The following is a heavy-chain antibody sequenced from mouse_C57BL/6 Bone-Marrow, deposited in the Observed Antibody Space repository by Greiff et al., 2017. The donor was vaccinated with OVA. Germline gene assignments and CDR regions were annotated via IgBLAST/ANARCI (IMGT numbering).Heavy chain of an antibody. CDR1: GYTFTSSW. CDR2: IDPSDSYT. CDR3: AGGDDYDGGAYYYAMDY. D-gene: IGHD2-4*01. V-gene: IGHV1-50*01. J-gene: IGHJ4*01. Sequence: QVQLQQSGAELVKPGASVKLSCKASGYTFTSSWMQWVKQRPGQGLEWIGEIDPSDSYTNYNQKFKGKATLTVDPSSSTAYLQLSSLTSEDSAVYYCAGGDDYDGGAYYYAMDYWGQGTSVTVSA.